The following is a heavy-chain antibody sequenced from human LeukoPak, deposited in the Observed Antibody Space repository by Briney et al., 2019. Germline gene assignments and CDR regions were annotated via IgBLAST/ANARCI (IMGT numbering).Heavy chain of an antibody. D-gene: IGHD3-10*01. CDR2: ISYDGSNK. Sequence: SGGSLRLSCAASGFTFSSYGMHWVRQAPGKGLEWVAVISYDGSNKYYADSVKGRFTISRDNSKNTLYLQMNSLRAEDTAVYYCAKESRFGEIFIVDYFDYWGQGTLVTVSS. J-gene: IGHJ4*02. CDR3: AKESRFGEIFIVDYFDY. V-gene: IGHV3-30*18. CDR1: GFTFSSYG.